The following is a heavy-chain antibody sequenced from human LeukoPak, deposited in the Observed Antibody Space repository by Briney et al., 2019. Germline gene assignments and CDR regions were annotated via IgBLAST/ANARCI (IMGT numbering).Heavy chain of an antibody. Sequence: GGSLKLSCAASGFTISGSAMHWVRQASGKGLEWVGRIRSKANSYATTYAASVKGRFTISRDDSKNTAFLEMNSLKTEDTAVYYCTTHYYDSSGYHYGAFDYWGQGTLVTVSS. CDR1: GFTISGSA. D-gene: IGHD3-22*01. V-gene: IGHV3-73*01. CDR2: IRSKANSYAT. J-gene: IGHJ4*02. CDR3: TTHYYDSSGYHYGAFDY.